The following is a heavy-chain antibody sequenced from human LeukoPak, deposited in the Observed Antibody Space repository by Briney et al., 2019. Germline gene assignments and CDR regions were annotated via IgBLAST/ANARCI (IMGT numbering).Heavy chain of an antibody. D-gene: IGHD6-6*01. Sequence: SETLSLTCAVYGGSFSGYYWSWIRQPPGKGLEWIGSIYYSGSTYYNPSLKSRATISVDTSKNQFSLKLSSVTAADTAVYYCARDPYSSSSSWGQGTLVTVSS. J-gene: IGHJ4*02. CDR1: GGSFSGYY. V-gene: IGHV4-34*11. CDR3: ARDPYSSSSS. CDR2: IYYSGST.